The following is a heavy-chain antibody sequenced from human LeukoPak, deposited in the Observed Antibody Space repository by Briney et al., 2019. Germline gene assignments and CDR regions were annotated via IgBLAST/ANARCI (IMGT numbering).Heavy chain of an antibody. J-gene: IGHJ6*02. D-gene: IGHD3-10*01. CDR2: IIPILGIA. V-gene: IGHV1-69*04. CDR3: ARAEVDQYGPENPYYGMDV. Sequence: ASVKVSCKASGGTFSSYAISWVRQAPGQGLEWMGRIIPILGIANYAQKFQGRVTITADKSTSTAYMELSSLRSEDTAVYYCARAEVDQYGPENPYYGMDVWGQGTTVTVSS. CDR1: GGTFSSYA.